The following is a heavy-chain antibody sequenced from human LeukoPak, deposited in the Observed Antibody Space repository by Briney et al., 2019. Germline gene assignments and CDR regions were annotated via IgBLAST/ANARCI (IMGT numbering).Heavy chain of an antibody. J-gene: IGHJ5*02. D-gene: IGHD5-24*01. CDR2: ISTSSSYI. Sequence: GGSLRLSCAASGFTFSSYIMNWVRQAPGKGLEWVSSISTSSSYIYYADSVKGRFTISRDNSKNTLYLQINTLRAEDTAIYYCAKDCGWLHFCSWGQGTLVTVSS. CDR3: AKDCGWLHFCS. V-gene: IGHV3-21*04. CDR1: GFTFSSYI.